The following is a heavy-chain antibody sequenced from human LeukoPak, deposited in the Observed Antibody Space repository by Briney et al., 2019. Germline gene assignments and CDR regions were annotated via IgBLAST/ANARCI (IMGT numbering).Heavy chain of an antibody. J-gene: IGHJ5*02. V-gene: IGHV3-30*03. CDR3: ARDWGVDLSWFDP. CDR2: ISYDGSNK. CDR1: GFTFSNYG. Sequence: PGGSLRLSCAASGFTFSNYGMHWVRQAPGKGLEWVSVISYDGSNKYYADSVKGRFTISRDNSTNTLSLQMGSLRVEDTAVYYCARDWGVDLSWFDPWGQGTLVTVSS. D-gene: IGHD3-16*01.